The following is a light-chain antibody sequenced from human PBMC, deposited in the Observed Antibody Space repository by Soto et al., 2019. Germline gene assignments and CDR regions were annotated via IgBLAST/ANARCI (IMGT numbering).Light chain of an antibody. CDR1: QSISNY. CDR3: QQSYSTPLT. CDR2: AAS. J-gene: IGKJ4*01. Sequence: DIQMTQSPSSLSASVGDRVTITCRASQSISNYFNWYQQKPGKAPKLLIYAASSLQSGVPSRFSGSGSGTDFTLTISSLQPGDFATYYCQQSYSTPLTFGGGTKVDIK. V-gene: IGKV1-39*01.